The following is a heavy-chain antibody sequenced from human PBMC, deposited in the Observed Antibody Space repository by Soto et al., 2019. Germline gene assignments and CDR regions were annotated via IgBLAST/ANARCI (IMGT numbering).Heavy chain of an antibody. CDR2: IWYDGSNK. CDR3: ARGVAVAATGWFGP. Sequence: LRHSCAASEFTFSSYGMHWVRQAPGKGLEWVAVIWYDGSNKYYADSVKGRFTISRDNSKNTLYLQMNSLRAEDTAVYYCARGVAVAATGWFGPWGQGTLVTVSS. CDR1: EFTFSSYG. J-gene: IGHJ5*02. D-gene: IGHD2-15*01. V-gene: IGHV3-33*01.